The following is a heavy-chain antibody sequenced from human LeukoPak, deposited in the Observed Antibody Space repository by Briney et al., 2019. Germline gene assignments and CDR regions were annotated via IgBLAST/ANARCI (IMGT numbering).Heavy chain of an antibody. V-gene: IGHV4-30-2*01. Sequence: SQTLSLTCAVSGGSISSGGYSWSWIRQPPGKGLEWIGYIYHSGSTYYNPSLKSRVTISVDRSKNQFSLKLSSVTAADTAVYYCARGAESGYKIRGAFDIWGQGTMVTVSS. J-gene: IGHJ3*02. D-gene: IGHD3-3*01. CDR2: IYHSGST. CDR1: GGSISSGGYS. CDR3: ARGAESGYKIRGAFDI.